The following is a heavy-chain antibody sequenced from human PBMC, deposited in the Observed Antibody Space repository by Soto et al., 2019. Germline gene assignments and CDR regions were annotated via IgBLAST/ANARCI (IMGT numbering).Heavy chain of an antibody. D-gene: IGHD1-26*01. CDR3: ARDRSWLKYSGSYLFRNPIDH. CDR1: GYTFTSYG. V-gene: IGHV1-18*01. J-gene: IGHJ4*02. Sequence: ASVKVSCKASGYTFTSYGISWVRQAPGQGLEWMGWISAYNGNTNYAQKLQGRVTMTTDTSTSTAYMELRSLRSDDTAVYYCARDRSWLKYSGSYLFRNPIDHWRQGTLVTVSS. CDR2: ISAYNGNT.